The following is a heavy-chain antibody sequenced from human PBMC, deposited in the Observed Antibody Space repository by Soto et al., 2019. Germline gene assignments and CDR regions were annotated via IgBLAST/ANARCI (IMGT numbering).Heavy chain of an antibody. CDR2: AYHRGTS. Sequence: TLSLTCTVSGYSISSGYYWGWIRQPPGKGLEWIGSAYHRGTSYYNPSLQSRVTISVDTSKNQFSLRLTSVTAADTAVYYCARGNGYYETSGDFNSWGQGALVTVSS. CDR1: GYSISSGYY. CDR3: ARGNGYYETSGDFNS. D-gene: IGHD3-22*01. V-gene: IGHV4-38-2*02. J-gene: IGHJ4*02.